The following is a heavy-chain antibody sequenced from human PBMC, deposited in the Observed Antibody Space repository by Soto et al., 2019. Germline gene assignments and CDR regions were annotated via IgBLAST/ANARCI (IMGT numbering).Heavy chain of an antibody. CDR2: INPSGVRT. J-gene: IGHJ4*02. CDR3: DTSYYSGFDY. Sequence: GASEQVCCKAYGYTFTSYYIHWVRQAPGQGLEWMGIINPSGVRTSYAQKFQGRVTMTRDASTSTVYMELSSLRSEDTAVYYWDTSYYSGFDYWGQGTLVTVAA. V-gene: IGHV1-46*03. D-gene: IGHD4-4*01. CDR1: GYTFTSYY.